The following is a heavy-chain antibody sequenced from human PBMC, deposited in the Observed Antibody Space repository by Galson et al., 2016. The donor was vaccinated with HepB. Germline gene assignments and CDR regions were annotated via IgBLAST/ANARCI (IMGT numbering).Heavy chain of an antibody. CDR2: IDGPTPKT. Sequence: SLRLSCAASGFTFRNYALSWVRRAPGKGLEWVSQIDGPTPKTHYADSVRGRFSIYRDNSRDTLYLQMDSLTAEDSAIYYCTTWLSHHFDYWGQGTRVTVSS. CDR3: TTWLSHHFDY. V-gene: IGHV3-23*01. D-gene: IGHD6-19*01. CDR1: GFTFRNYA. J-gene: IGHJ4*02.